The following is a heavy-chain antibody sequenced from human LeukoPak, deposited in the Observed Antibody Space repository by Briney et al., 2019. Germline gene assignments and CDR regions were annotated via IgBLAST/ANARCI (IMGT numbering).Heavy chain of an antibody. CDR2: IYYSGST. D-gene: IGHD3-10*01. CDR3: ATTGVFDY. J-gene: IGHJ4*02. Sequence: SETLSLTCAVYGGSFSGYYWSWIRQPPGKGLEWIGYIYYSGSTNYNPSLKSRVTISVDTSKNQFSLKLSSVTAADTAVYYCATTGVFDYWGQGTLVTVSS. CDR1: GGSFSGYY. V-gene: IGHV4-59*08.